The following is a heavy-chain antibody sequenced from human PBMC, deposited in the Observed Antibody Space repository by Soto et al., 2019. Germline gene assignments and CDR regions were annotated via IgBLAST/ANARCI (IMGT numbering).Heavy chain of an antibody. CDR1: GGTFSSYA. CDR2: IIPIFGTA. J-gene: IGHJ4*02. D-gene: IGHD1-26*01. CDR3: ARGLSSSGSYSTFDY. V-gene: IGHV1-69*13. Sequence: ASVKVSCKASGGTFSSYAISWVRQAPGQGLEWMGGIIPIFGTANYAQKFQGRVTITADESTSTAYMELSSLRSEDTAVYYCARGLSSSGSYSTFDYWGQGTLVTVSS.